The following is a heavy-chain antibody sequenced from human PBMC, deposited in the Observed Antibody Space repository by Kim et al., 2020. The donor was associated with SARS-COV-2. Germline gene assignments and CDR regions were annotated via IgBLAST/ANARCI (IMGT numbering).Heavy chain of an antibody. CDR1: GGTFSSYA. Sequence: SVKVSCKASGGTFSSYAISWVRQAPGQGLEWMGGIIPIFGTANYAQKFQGRVTITADESTSTAYMELSSLRSEDTAVYYCARSGASSGYSFELSFDIWGQGTMVTVSS. J-gene: IGHJ3*02. CDR2: IIPIFGTA. CDR3: ARSGASSGYSFELSFDI. D-gene: IGHD3-22*01. V-gene: IGHV1-69*13.